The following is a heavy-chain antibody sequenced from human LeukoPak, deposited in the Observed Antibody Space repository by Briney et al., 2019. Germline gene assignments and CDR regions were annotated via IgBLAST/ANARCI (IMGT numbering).Heavy chain of an antibody. CDR2: IYHSGST. Sequence: SGTLSLTCAVSGGPITSSNWWTWVRQPPGKGLEWIGEIYHSGSTNYNPSLQSRVTMSVDKSKNLFSLKLSSVTAADTAMYYCARVYCSTSSCNYFDYWGQGTLVTVSS. D-gene: IGHD2-2*01. CDR3: ARVYCSTSSCNYFDY. V-gene: IGHV4-4*02. CDR1: GGPITSSNW. J-gene: IGHJ4*02.